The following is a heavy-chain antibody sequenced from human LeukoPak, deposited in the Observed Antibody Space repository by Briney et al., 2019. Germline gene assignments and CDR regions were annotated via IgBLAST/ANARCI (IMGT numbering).Heavy chain of an antibody. CDR2: IYSGGST. CDR1: GFTVSSNY. Sequence: GGSLRLSCAASGFTVSSNYMSWVRQARGKGLEWVSVIYSGGSTYYADSVKGRFTISRDNSKNTLYLQMNSLRAEDTAVYYCARGTYYDILTGYGPFDYWGQGSLVTVSS. D-gene: IGHD3-9*01. V-gene: IGHV3-66*01. CDR3: ARGTYYDILTGYGPFDY. J-gene: IGHJ4*02.